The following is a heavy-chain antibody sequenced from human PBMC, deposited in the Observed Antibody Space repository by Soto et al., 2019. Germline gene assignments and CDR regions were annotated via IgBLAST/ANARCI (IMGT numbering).Heavy chain of an antibody. D-gene: IGHD6-13*01. Sequence: GASVKVSCKASGYTFTSYYMHWVRQAPGQGLEWMGIINPSGGSTSYAQRFQGRVTMTRDTSTSTVYMELSSLRSEDTAVYYCARWVPSSSFSFVLDVWGQGTTVTVSS. CDR2: INPSGGST. J-gene: IGHJ6*02. CDR3: ARWVPSSSFSFVLDV. V-gene: IGHV1-46*01. CDR1: GYTFTSYY.